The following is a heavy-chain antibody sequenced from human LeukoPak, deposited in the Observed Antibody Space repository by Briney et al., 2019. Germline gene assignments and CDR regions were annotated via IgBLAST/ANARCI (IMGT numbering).Heavy chain of an antibody. CDR2: INHSGDTT. V-gene: IGHV3-23*01. CDR1: GFTFSSFA. Sequence: GGSLRLSCAASGFTFSSFAMRWVRQALGKGREWVTTINHSGDTTYYVDSVRGRFTISRDNSKNTLFLQMDSLRAEDTAIYYCDPLKDEWLPFNDWGPGTLVTVSS. J-gene: IGHJ4*02. CDR3: DPLKDEWLPFND. D-gene: IGHD5-12*01.